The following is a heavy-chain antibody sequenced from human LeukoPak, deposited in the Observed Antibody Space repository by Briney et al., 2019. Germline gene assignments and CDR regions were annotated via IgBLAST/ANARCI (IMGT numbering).Heavy chain of an antibody. CDR1: GGSISSGSYY. V-gene: IGHV4-61*02. D-gene: IGHD5-18*01. Sequence: PSETLSLTCTVSGGSISSGSYYWSWIRQPAGKGLEWIGRISTSGSINYNPSLKSRVTISVDTSKNQFSLNLSSVTAADTAVYYCAREGGYSYGDAPLHFDYWGRGTLVTVSS. J-gene: IGHJ4*02. CDR3: AREGGYSYGDAPLHFDY. CDR2: ISTSGSI.